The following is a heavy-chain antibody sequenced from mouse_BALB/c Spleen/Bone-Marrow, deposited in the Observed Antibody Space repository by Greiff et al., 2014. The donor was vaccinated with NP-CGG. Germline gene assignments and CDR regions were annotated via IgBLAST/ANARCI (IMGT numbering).Heavy chain of an antibody. CDR1: GYTFTNYW. CDR3: AINWDWVFAY. CDR2: IYPGNNDA. J-gene: IGHJ3*01. Sequence: VQLKQSGTVLARPGASLRMSCKASGYTFTNYWINWIKQRPGQGLEWIGAIYPGNNDAKYTQKFKAKAKLTTVTSTSTADMELSSLTNEDSAVYYCAINWDWVFAYWGQGTLVTVSA. V-gene: IGHV1-5*01. D-gene: IGHD4-1*01.